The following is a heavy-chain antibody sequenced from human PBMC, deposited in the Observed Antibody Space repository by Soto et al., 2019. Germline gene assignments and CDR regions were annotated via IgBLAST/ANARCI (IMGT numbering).Heavy chain of an antibody. CDR2: IYYSGST. J-gene: IGHJ6*03. V-gene: IGHV4-59*01. CDR3: ARDLRYSGYDYVPRGYYYYMDV. CDR1: GGSISSYY. Sequence: SETLSLTCTVSGGSISSYYWSWIRQPPGKGLEWIGYIYYSGSTNYSPSLKSRVTISVDTSKNQFSLKLSSVTAADTAVYYCARDLRYSGYDYVPRGYYYYMDVWGKGTTVTVSS. D-gene: IGHD5-12*01.